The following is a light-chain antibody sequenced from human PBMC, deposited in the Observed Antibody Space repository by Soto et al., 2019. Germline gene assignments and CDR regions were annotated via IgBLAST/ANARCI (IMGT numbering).Light chain of an antibody. CDR3: GTWDSSLTETV. Sequence: QSALTQPPSVSAAPGQKVTISCSGSSSNIGNNYVSWYQQLPGTAPKLLIYDNNKRPSGIPDRFSGSKSGTSATLGITGLQTGDEADYYCGTWDSSLTETVFGGGTKLTVL. CDR2: DNN. CDR1: SSNIGNNY. V-gene: IGLV1-51*01. J-gene: IGLJ2*01.